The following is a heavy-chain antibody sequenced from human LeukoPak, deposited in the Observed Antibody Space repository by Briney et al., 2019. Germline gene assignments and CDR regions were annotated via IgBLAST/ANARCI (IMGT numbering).Heavy chain of an antibody. CDR3: ARGLAVDY. V-gene: IGHV4-34*01. J-gene: IGHJ4*02. Sequence: SETLSLTCAVYGGSFSGYYWSWIRQPPGKGLEWIGEINHSGSTNYNPSLKSRVTISVDTSKNQFSLKLSSVTAADTAVYSCARGLAVDYWGQGTLVTVSS. CDR2: INHSGST. CDR1: GGSFSGYY.